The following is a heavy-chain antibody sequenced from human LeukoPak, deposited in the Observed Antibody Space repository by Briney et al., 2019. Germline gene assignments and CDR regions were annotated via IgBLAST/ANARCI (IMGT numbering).Heavy chain of an antibody. CDR3: ARGDYDFWSGRRYYYMDV. Sequence: PSETLSPTCTVSGGSISSYYWSWIRQPPGKGLEWIGYIYYSGSTNYNPSLKSRVTISVDTSKNQFSLKLSSVTAADTAVYYCARGDYDFWSGRRYYYMDVWGKGTTVTVSS. CDR1: GGSISSYY. V-gene: IGHV4-59*01. D-gene: IGHD3-3*01. CDR2: IYYSGST. J-gene: IGHJ6*03.